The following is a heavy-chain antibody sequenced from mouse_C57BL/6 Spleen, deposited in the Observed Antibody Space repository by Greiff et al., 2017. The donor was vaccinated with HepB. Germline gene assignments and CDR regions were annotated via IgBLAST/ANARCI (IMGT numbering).Heavy chain of an antibody. V-gene: IGHV1-80*01. CDR1: GYAFSSYW. D-gene: IGHD2-5*01. CDR2: IYPGDGDT. J-gene: IGHJ4*01. Sequence: QVQLQQSGAELVKPGASVKISCKASGYAFSSYWMNWVKQRPGKGLEWIGQIYPGDGDTNYNGKFKGKATLTADKSSSTAYMQLSSLTSEDSAVYFCARDYSNYAMDYWGQGTSVTVSS. CDR3: ARDYSNYAMDY.